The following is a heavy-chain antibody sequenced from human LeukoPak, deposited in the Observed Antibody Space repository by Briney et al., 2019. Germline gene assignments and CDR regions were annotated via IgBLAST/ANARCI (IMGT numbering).Heavy chain of an antibody. V-gene: IGHV1-18*01. J-gene: IGHJ5*02. Sequence: ASVKVSCKASGYTFTSYGISWVRQAPGQGLEWMGWISAYNGNTNYAQKLQGRVTMTTDTSTSTAYMELRSLRSDDTAVYYCARVLGFGVPRNWFDPWGQGTLVTVSS. CDR2: ISAYNGNT. CDR3: ARVLGFGVPRNWFDP. CDR1: GYTFTSYG. D-gene: IGHD3-10*01.